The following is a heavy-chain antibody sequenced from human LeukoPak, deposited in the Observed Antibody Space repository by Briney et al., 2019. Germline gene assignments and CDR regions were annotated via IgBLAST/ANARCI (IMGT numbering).Heavy chain of an antibody. CDR3: ARRAGAYSHPYDY. V-gene: IGHV3-53*01. Sequence: GGSLRPSCAASGFTFSSYWMSWVRRAPGKGLEWVSFIYSGGNTHYSDSLKGRFTISRDNSKNTLYLQMNSLRVGDTAVYYCARRAGAYSHPYDYWGQGTLVTVSS. CDR1: GFTFSSYW. J-gene: IGHJ4*02. CDR2: IYSGGNT. D-gene: IGHD4/OR15-4a*01.